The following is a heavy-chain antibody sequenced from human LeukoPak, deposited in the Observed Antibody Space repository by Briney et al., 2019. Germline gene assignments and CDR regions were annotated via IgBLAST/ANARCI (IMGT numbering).Heavy chain of an antibody. CDR1: RDSISDYY. J-gene: IGHJ4*02. CDR2: ISYSGST. V-gene: IGHV4-59*03. Sequence: PSETLSLTCTVSRDSISDYYWSWVRQPPGEGLEWIGYISYSGSTNYNPSLKSRVTISIDTSRNQFSLKLNSVTAADTAVYYCAEGYNPYYFDYWGQGALVTVSS. CDR3: AEGYNPYYFDY. D-gene: IGHD1-14*01.